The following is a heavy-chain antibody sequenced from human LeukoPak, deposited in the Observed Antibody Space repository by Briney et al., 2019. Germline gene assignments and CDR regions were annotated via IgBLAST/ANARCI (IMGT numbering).Heavy chain of an antibody. V-gene: IGHV1-2*02. D-gene: IGHD2-21*01. CDR3: AKGHYDGDHPHYEGGSVDS. CDR2: INPKSGSSDT. Sequence: ASVKVSCKALEYTFTDYYIHWVRQAPGQGLEWMGWINPKSGSSDTNYAWKFQGRITMTTDTSTTTAYLELSRLKSDDTAVYYCAKGHYDGDHPHYEGGSVDSWGQGTHITVSS. CDR1: EYTFTDYY. J-gene: IGHJ4*02.